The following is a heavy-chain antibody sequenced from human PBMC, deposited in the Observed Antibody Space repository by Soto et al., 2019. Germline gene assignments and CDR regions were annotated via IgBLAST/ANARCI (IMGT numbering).Heavy chain of an antibody. Sequence: QVQLVQSGAEVKKPGSSVKVSCKASGGTFSSYTISWVRQAPGQGLEWMGRIIPILGIANHAQKFQGRVTITADKSTSTAYMELSSLISEDTAVYYCARDRGDGYNNIWGQGTMVTVSS. CDR2: IIPILGIA. V-gene: IGHV1-69*08. J-gene: IGHJ3*02. CDR1: GGTFSSYT. D-gene: IGHD5-12*01. CDR3: ARDRGDGYNNI.